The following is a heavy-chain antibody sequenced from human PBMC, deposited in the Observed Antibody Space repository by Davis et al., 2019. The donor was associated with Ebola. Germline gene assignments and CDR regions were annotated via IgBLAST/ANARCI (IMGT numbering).Heavy chain of an antibody. D-gene: IGHD3-10*01. CDR1: GFTFTNAW. J-gene: IGHJ4*02. CDR2: ISSSSSTM. V-gene: IGHV3-48*02. CDR3: ASSGDYYGSGSYFDY. Sequence: GESLKISCAASGFTFTNAWMSWVRQAPGRGLEWVSYISSSSSTMYYADSVKGRFTISRDSAKNSLYLQMNSLRDEDTAVYYCASSGDYYGSGSYFDYWGQGTLVTVSS.